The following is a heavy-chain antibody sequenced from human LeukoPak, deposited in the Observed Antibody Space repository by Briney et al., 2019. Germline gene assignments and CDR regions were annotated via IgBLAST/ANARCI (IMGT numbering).Heavy chain of an antibody. V-gene: IGHV1-69*04. CDR3: ARERRYSSVWPYDAFNI. CDR2: IIPILGVA. J-gene: IGHJ3*02. D-gene: IGHD6-19*01. CDR1: GGTFTSYA. Sequence: SVKVSCKASGGTFTSYAISWVRQAPGQGLEWMGRIIPILGVANYAQKFQGRVTITADKSTSTAYMELSSLRAEDTAVYYCARERRYSSVWPYDAFNIWGQGTMVTVSS.